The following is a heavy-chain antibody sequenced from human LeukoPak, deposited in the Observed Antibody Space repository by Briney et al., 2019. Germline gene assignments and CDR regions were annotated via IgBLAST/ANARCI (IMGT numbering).Heavy chain of an antibody. J-gene: IGHJ4*02. CDR2: ISSSSHYT. Sequence: PGGSLRLSCAASGFTFRDHYMGWVRQASGQGLAWVSYISSSSHYTNYVVSVRGRFIISRDNVKDSLYLQMNSLRVDDTAIYYCVRETTEGAKDYWGQGTQVTVSS. V-gene: IGHV3-11*05. CDR1: GFTFRDHY. CDR3: VRETTEGAKDY. D-gene: IGHD1-14*01.